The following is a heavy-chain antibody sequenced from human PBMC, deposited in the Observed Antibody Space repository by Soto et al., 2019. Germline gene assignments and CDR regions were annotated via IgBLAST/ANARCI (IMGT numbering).Heavy chain of an antibody. CDR3: ASGIQLWLRRINNGYSG. Sequence: QVQLVQSGAEVKKPESSVKVSCKASGGTFSTYAISWVRQAPGQGLEWMGGIIPMFGTANYPQRVQDRVTITADESTNTVYMELSSLRSEDTAVYFCASGIQLWLRRINNGYSGWGQGTLVTVSS. CDR1: GGTFSTYA. CDR2: IIPMFGTA. J-gene: IGHJ4*02. V-gene: IGHV1-69*12. D-gene: IGHD5-18*01.